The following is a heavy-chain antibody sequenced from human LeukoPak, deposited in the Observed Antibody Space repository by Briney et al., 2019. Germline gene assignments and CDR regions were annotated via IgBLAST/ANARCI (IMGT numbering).Heavy chain of an antibody. CDR3: ARERGIAANNWFDP. CDR1: GGSIRSSYYY. CDR2: IYYSGST. D-gene: IGHD6-13*01. V-gene: IGHV4-30-4*08. Sequence: SETLSLTCTVSGGSIRSSYYYWGWIRQPPGKGLEWIGYIYYSGSTYYNPSLKSRLTISVDTSKNQFSLKLSSVTAADTAVYYCARERGIAANNWFDPWGQGTLVTVSS. J-gene: IGHJ5*02.